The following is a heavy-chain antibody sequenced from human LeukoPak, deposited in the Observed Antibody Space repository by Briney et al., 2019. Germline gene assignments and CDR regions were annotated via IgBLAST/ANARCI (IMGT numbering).Heavy chain of an antibody. Sequence: ASVKVSCKASGYTFTSYGISWVRQAPGQGLEWMGWISAYNGNTNYAQKLQGRVTMTTDTSTSTAYMELRSLRSDDTAVYYCATLQPKEYYFDYWGQGTLVTVSS. CDR3: ATLQPKEYYFDY. CDR1: GYTFTSYG. J-gene: IGHJ4*02. V-gene: IGHV1-18*01. D-gene: IGHD2/OR15-2a*01. CDR2: ISAYNGNT.